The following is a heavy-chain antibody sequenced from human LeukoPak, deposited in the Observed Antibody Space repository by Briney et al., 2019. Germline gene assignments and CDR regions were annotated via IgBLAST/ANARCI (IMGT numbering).Heavy chain of an antibody. CDR1: GYAFTSYG. CDR3: ARDGTRAYNWFDP. D-gene: IGHD1-26*01. CDR2: ISAYNGNT. Sequence: ASVKVSCKASGYAFTSYGISWVRQAPGQGLEWMGWISAYNGNTNQAQKFQGRVTMTTDTSTSTAYMELRSLRSDDTAVYYCARDGTRAYNWFDPWGQGTLVTVSS. V-gene: IGHV1-18*01. J-gene: IGHJ5*02.